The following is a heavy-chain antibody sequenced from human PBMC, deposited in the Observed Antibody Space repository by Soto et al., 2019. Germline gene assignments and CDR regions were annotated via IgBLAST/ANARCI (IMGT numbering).Heavy chain of an antibody. Sequence: SVKVSCKASGGTFSSYAISWVRQAPGQGLEWMGGIIPIFGTANYAQKFQGRVTITADASTSTAYMELSSLRSDDTAVYYCARAPHCSSTSCYANYYYYYGMDVWGQGTTVTVSS. V-gene: IGHV1-69*13. J-gene: IGHJ6*02. CDR3: ARAPHCSSTSCYANYYYYYGMDV. CDR2: IIPIFGTA. D-gene: IGHD2-2*01. CDR1: GGTFSSYA.